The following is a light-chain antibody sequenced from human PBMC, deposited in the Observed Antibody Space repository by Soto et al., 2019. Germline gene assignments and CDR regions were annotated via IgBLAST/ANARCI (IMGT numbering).Light chain of an antibody. CDR2: XXX. CDR1: SSDVGSYNL. V-gene: IGLV2-23*01. Sequence: QSALTQPASVSGSPGQSITISCTGTSSDVGSYNLVSWYQQHPGKAPKLMIYXXXXXXXXXXXXXXGSKSGNTASLTISGXXAXXXXXXYCCSYAGSSTDVVFGGGTKLTVL. J-gene: IGLJ2*01. CDR3: CSYAGSSTDVV.